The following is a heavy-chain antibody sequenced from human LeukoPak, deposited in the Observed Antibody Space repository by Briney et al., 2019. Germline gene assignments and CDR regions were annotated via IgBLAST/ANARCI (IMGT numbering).Heavy chain of an antibody. J-gene: IGHJ4*02. V-gene: IGHV1-2*02. CDR1: GYTFTGYY. CDR2: INPNSGGT. CDR3: ARDRYCSGGSCYDY. D-gene: IGHD2-15*01. Sequence: ASVKVSCKASGYTFTGYYTHWVRQAPGQGLEWMGWINPNSGGTNYAQKFQGRVTMTRDTSISTAYMELSRLRSDDTAVYYCARDRYCSGGSCYDYWGQGTLVTVSS.